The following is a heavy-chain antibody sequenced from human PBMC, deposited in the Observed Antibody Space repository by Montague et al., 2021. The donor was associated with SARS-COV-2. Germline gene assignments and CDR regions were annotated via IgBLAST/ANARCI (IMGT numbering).Heavy chain of an antibody. J-gene: IGHJ3*01. Sequence: PALVKPTQTLTLTCTFSGFSLYTSGVGVGWIRQPPGKALEWLALIYWDDDKRYTPSVKTRLTITKDTFENQVVLTMANMRPVDTATYYCVKLGYDLLTGYYDAFDVWGPGTLVTVSS. CDR3: VKLGYDLLTGYYDAFDV. D-gene: IGHD3-9*01. CDR2: IYWDDDK. V-gene: IGHV2-5*02. CDR1: GFSLYTSGVG.